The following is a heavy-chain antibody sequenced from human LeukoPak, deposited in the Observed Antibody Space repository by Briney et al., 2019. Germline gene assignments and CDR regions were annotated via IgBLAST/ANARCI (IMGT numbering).Heavy chain of an antibody. D-gene: IGHD3-22*01. CDR1: GYTFTGYY. J-gene: IGHJ4*02. Sequence: ASVKVSCKAYGYTFTGYYMHWVRQAPGQGLEWMGRINPNSGGTNYAQKFQGRVTMTRDTSIRTAYMELSRLRSDDTAVYYCARQPDTYYYDSSGSLSGYWGQGTLVTVSS. CDR2: INPNSGGT. V-gene: IGHV1-2*06. CDR3: ARQPDTYYYDSSGSLSGY.